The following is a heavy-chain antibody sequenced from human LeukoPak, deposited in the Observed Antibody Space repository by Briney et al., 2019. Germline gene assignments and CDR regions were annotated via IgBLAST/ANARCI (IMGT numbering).Heavy chain of an antibody. J-gene: IGHJ4*02. CDR3: ARDRVYLREFDY. D-gene: IGHD5/OR15-5a*01. Sequence: GGSLRLSCAASGFTFSTYGMSWVRQAPGKGLERVSAISGRGERAFFADSVKGRFTIPRDNSKNTLYLQMNSLRVDEDTAVYYCARDRVYLREFDYWGQGTLVTVSS. CDR2: ISGRGERA. CDR1: GFTFSTYG. V-gene: IGHV3-23*01.